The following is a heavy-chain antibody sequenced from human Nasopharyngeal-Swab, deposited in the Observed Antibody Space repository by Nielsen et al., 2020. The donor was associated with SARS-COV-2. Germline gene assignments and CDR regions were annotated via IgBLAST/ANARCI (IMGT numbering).Heavy chain of an antibody. CDR2: ITVSGDAT. J-gene: IGHJ4*02. D-gene: IGHD7-27*01. CDR1: FFPLNSYV. CDR3: APDPNWGLGY. Sequence: GESLKISCAASFFPLNSYVMIWVRQAPGEGLEWVSYITVSGDATNYAESVKGRFTISRDNSKNLLYLQMNSLRVEDTATYYCAPDPNWGLGYWGRGTLVTVSS. V-gene: IGHV3-23*01.